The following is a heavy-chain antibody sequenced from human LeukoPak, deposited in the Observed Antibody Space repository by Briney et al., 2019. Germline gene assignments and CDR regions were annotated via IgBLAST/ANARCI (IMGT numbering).Heavy chain of an antibody. CDR2: IKQDGSEK. CDR3: ARASSSWYYFDY. J-gene: IGHJ4*02. D-gene: IGHD6-13*01. CDR1: GFTFSTYW. Sequence: PGGSLRLSCAASGFTFSTYWMTWVRQAPGKGLEWVANIKQDGSEKYFVDSVKGRFTISRDNAKNSLYLQMNSLRAEDTAVYYCARASSSWYYFDYWGQGTLVTVSS. V-gene: IGHV3-7*01.